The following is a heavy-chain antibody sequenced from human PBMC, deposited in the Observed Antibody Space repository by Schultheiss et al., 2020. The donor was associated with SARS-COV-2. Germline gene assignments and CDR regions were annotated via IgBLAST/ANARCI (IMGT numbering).Heavy chain of an antibody. V-gene: IGHV3-21*01. Sequence: GESLKISCAASGFTFSSYSMNWVRQAPGMGLEWVSSISSSSSYIYYADSVKGRFTISRDNAKNSLYLQMNSLRAEDTAVYYCAREGGYYYGMDVWGQGTTVTVSS. J-gene: IGHJ6*02. CDR3: AREGGYYYGMDV. CDR1: GFTFSSYS. D-gene: IGHD1-26*01. CDR2: ISSSSSYI.